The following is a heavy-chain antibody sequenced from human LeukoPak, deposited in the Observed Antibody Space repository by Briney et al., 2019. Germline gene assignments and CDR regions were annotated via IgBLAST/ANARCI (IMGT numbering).Heavy chain of an antibody. CDR3: ARTVCDSTSCCWNWFDP. J-gene: IGHJ5*02. Sequence: ASVKVSCKASGYTFINYDINWVRQATGQGLEWMGWMNPNSGNTGYAHKFQGRVTMTRDASISTAYMELNSLRSEDTAVYYCARTVCDSTSCCWNWFDPWGQGTLVTVSS. D-gene: IGHD2-2*01. CDR1: GYTFINYD. V-gene: IGHV1-8*01. CDR2: MNPNSGNT.